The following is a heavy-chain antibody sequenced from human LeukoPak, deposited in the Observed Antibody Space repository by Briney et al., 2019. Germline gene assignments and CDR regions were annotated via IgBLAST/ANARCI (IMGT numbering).Heavy chain of an antibody. CDR3: GTLLSNGPFDS. V-gene: IGHV1-2*02. J-gene: IGHJ4*02. CDR1: GYTFTGYY. Sequence: ASVKVSCKASGYTFTGYYMHWVRQAPGQGLEWMGYIYPNSGATKYAQKFQGRVTMTRDTSRSTAYMELSGLGSDDTAVYYCGTLLSNGPFDSWGPGSLVTVSS. CDR2: IYPNSGAT.